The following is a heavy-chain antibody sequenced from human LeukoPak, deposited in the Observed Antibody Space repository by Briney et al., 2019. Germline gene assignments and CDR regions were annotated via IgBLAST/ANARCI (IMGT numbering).Heavy chain of an antibody. CDR3: AKGAYDYIEMGYFDS. J-gene: IGHJ4*02. Sequence: GGSLRLSCAASGFTSTNYAMNWVRQAPGKGLEWVSVLIGSSGSTDYADSVKGRFTISRDKSKNTVFLQMNSLRAEDTAIYFCAKGAYDYIEMGYFDSWGQGTLVTVSS. CDR1: GFTSTNYA. CDR2: LIGSSGST. D-gene: IGHD5-12*01. V-gene: IGHV3-23*01.